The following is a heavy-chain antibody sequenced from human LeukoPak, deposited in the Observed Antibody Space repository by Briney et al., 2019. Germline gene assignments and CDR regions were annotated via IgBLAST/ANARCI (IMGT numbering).Heavy chain of an antibody. CDR1: GFTFSSYA. J-gene: IGHJ4*02. D-gene: IGHD5-18*01. Sequence: GSLRLSCAASGFTFSSYAMHWVRQAPGKGLEWVAVISYDGSNKYYADSVKGRFTISRDNSKNTLYLQMNSLRAEDTAVYYCARGPADSYGYFDYWGQGTLVTVSS. V-gene: IGHV3-30-3*01. CDR3: ARGPADSYGYFDY. CDR2: ISYDGSNK.